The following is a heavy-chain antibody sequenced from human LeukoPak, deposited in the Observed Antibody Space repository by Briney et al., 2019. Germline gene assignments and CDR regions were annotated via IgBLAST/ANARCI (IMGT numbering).Heavy chain of an antibody. V-gene: IGHV4-59*12. CDR2: IYYSGST. CDR3: ARELQWLGTYYFDY. Sequence: SETLSLTCTVSAGSISLYNTYYWNWIRQSPGKGLEWIGYIYYSGSTSYNPSLKSRVTISVDTSKNQFSLKLSSVTAADTAVYYCARELQWLGTYYFDYWGQGTLVTVSS. J-gene: IGHJ4*02. CDR1: AGSISLYNTYY. D-gene: IGHD6-19*01.